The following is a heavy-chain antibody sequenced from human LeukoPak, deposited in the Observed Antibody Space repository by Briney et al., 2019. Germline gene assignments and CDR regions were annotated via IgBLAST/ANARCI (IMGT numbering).Heavy chain of an antibody. CDR1: GFTFSDYT. Sequence: GGSLRLSCPASGFTFSDYTMQWLRQAPGKGLEWVAVIWHDGTYISYGDSVRGRFTISRDNSKNTLYLQMNSLRAEDTAVYYCARDPRGLYDAFDIWGQGTMVTVSS. D-gene: IGHD3-10*01. J-gene: IGHJ3*02. CDR3: ARDPRGLYDAFDI. V-gene: IGHV3-33*01. CDR2: IWHDGTYI.